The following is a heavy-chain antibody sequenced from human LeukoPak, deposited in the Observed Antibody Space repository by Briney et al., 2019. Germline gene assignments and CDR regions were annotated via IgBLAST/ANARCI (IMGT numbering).Heavy chain of an antibody. J-gene: IGHJ4*02. CDR3: DQTSGWPVFDY. CDR2: LYSGVPT. D-gene: IGHD6-19*01. V-gene: IGHV4-4*09. Sequence: SVTLSFTCTTSGVSVNHLYWGWVGHPPGKGRKWLGNLYSGVPTYFHPSLKSLVTISVNTFKNHFSLHLTSGTAATTAFYYCDQTSGWPVFDYWGQGILVTVSS. CDR1: GVSVNHLY.